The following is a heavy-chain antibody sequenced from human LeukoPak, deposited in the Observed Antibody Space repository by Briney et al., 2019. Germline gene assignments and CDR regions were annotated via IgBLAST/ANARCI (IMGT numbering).Heavy chain of an antibody. CDR2: IYSGGST. CDR3: ARTGVYYYYYMDV. J-gene: IGHJ6*03. Sequence: GGSLRLSCAASGFTVSSNYMSWVRQAPGKGLEWVSVIYSGGSTYYADSVKGRFTISRDNSKNTLYLQMNSLRAEDTAVYYCARTGVYYYYYMDVWGKGTTVTVFS. CDR1: GFTVSSNY. D-gene: IGHD7-27*01. V-gene: IGHV3-53*01.